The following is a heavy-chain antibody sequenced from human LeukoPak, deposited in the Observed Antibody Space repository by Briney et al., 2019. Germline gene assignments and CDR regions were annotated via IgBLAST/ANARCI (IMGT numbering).Heavy chain of an antibody. Sequence: SETLSLTCAVSGGTISSGGYSWSWIGQPPGKGLEWIGYIYHSGSTYYNPSLKSRVTISVDRSKNQFSLKLSSVTAADTAVYYCARGDCSSSSCYALSWLDPWGQGTLVTVSS. CDR3: ARGDCSSSSCYALSWLDP. V-gene: IGHV4-30-2*01. CDR2: IYHSGST. J-gene: IGHJ5*02. D-gene: IGHD2-2*01. CDR1: GGTISSGGYS.